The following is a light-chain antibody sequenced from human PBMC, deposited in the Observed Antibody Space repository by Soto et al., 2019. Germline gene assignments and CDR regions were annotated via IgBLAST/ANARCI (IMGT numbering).Light chain of an antibody. CDR1: QSVSRN. J-gene: IGKJ5*01. Sequence: IQMTQSPSSLSASVGDRVTITCRASQSVSRNLNWYQQKPGKAPNLLIYDASNLQSGVPSRFSGSGSGTHFTLTISSLQPEDFATYYCQHIHSIPITFGQGTRLEIK. CDR2: DAS. CDR3: QHIHSIPIT. V-gene: IGKV1-39*01.